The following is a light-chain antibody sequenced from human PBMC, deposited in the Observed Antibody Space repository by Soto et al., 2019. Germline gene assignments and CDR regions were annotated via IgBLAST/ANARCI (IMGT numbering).Light chain of an antibody. CDR1: QSISSK. V-gene: IGKV3-15*01. Sequence: EIVMTQSPATLSVSPGEGAFLSCRASQSISSKLAWYQQRPGQTPRLLIYGASTRATGIPTRFSGSGSGTEFTLTISSLQSEDFAFYYCQQYNNSPPAFGQGTKVEIK. CDR2: GAS. J-gene: IGKJ1*01. CDR3: QQYNNSPPA.